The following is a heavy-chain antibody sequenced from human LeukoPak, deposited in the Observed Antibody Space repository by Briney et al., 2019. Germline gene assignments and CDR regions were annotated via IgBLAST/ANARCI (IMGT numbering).Heavy chain of an antibody. CDR2: IYTSGST. CDR1: GGSISSYY. V-gene: IGHV4-4*07. CDR3: AREFVHANSPLLAGPSYYYYYYMDV. J-gene: IGHJ6*03. Sequence: PSETLSLTCTVSGGSISSYYWSWIRQPAGKGLEWIGRIYTSGSTNYNPSLKSRVTMSVDTSKNQFSLKLSSVTAADTAVYYCAREFVHANSPLLAGPSYYYYYYMDVWGKGTTVTVSS. D-gene: IGHD3-16*01.